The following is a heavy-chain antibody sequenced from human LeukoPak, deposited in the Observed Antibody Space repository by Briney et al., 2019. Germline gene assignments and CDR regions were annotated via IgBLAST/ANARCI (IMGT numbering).Heavy chain of an antibody. D-gene: IGHD2-15*01. J-gene: IGHJ4*02. CDR3: ARVGSGPAGADC. CDR2: IYGDGST. V-gene: IGHV3-53*01. Sequence: PGGSLRLSCAASGFTVSATYMSWVRQVPGKGLEWVSIIYGDGSTYYADSVKGRFTISRDKSENTVYLQMNSLRAEDTAVYYCARVGSGPAGADCWGQGTTVTVSS. CDR1: GFTVSATY.